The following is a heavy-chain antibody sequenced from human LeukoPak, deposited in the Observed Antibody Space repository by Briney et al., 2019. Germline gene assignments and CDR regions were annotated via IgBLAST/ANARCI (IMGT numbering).Heavy chain of an antibody. Sequence: SETLSLTCTVSGGSISSYYWNWIRQPPGKGLEWIGYIYYSGSTNYNPSLKSRVTILVDTSKNQFSLKLNSVTAADTAVYYCARDRRQRDYFDFWGQGARVSVSS. J-gene: IGHJ4*02. CDR2: IYYSGST. CDR3: ARDRRQRDYFDF. CDR1: GGSISSYY. D-gene: IGHD1-1*01. V-gene: IGHV4-59*12.